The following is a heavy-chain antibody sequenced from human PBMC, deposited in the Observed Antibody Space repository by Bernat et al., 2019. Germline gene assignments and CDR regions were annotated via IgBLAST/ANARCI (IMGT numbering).Heavy chain of an antibody. D-gene: IGHD2-15*01. Sequence: QVQLVQSGADVKKPGASVKVSCKASGYTFTSYGLSWVRQAPGQGLEWMGWISGYNGNTNYGQKFQGRVTMTTDTSTSTAYMELRSLRSDDTAVYYCARDQYCSSGSCYGPLNYYIDVWGKGTKVTVSS. CDR2: ISGYNGNT. V-gene: IGHV1-18*01. J-gene: IGHJ6*03. CDR1: GYTFTSYG. CDR3: ARDQYCSSGSCYGPLNYYIDV.